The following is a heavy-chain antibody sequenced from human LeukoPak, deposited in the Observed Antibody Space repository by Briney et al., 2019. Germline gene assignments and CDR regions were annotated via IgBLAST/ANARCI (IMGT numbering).Heavy chain of an antibody. CDR2: INHSGST. CDR1: GGSFSGYY. CDR3: AGATSYNTGYCSGGSCYKRGVVDY. J-gene: IGHJ4*02. D-gene: IGHD2-15*01. Sequence: SETLSLTCAVYGGSFSGYYWSWIRQPPGKGLEWIGEINHSGSTNYNPSLKSRVTISVDTSKNQFSLKLSSVTAADTAVYYCAGATSYNTGYCSGGSCYKRGVVDYWGQGTLVTVSS. V-gene: IGHV4-34*01.